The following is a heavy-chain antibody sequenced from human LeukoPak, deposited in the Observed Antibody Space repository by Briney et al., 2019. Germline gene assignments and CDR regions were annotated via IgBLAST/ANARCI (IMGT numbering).Heavy chain of an antibody. D-gene: IGHD3-10*01. CDR2: ISSSGSTI. Sequence: GGSLRLSCAASGFIFSSYEMNWVRQAPGKGLEWVSYISSSGSTIYYADSVKGRFTISRDNAKNSLYLQMNSLRAEDTAVYYCAREGTNYGSGSYFDYWGQGTLVTVSS. V-gene: IGHV3-48*03. J-gene: IGHJ4*02. CDR1: GFIFSSYE. CDR3: AREGTNYGSGSYFDY.